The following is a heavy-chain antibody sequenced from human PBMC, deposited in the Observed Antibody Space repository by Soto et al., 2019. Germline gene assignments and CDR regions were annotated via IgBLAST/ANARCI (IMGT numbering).Heavy chain of an antibody. D-gene: IGHD1-20*01. CDR2: IIPIFCTA. CDR1: RGTFSRYA. J-gene: IGHJ6*02. Sequence: SVKVSCKASRGTFSRYAINWVRQAPGQGLEWMGGIIPIFCTADYAQKFQGRVTITADESTSTAYMELSSLRSEDTAVYYCARSLTGTYYYYGMDVWGQGTTVTVSS. V-gene: IGHV1-69*13. CDR3: ARSLTGTYYYYGMDV.